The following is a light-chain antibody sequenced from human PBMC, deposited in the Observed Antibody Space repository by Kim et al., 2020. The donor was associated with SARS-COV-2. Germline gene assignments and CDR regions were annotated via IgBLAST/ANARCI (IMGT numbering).Light chain of an antibody. CDR1: QNVNTN. CDR2: GAP. J-gene: IGKJ2*01. V-gene: IGKV3-15*01. Sequence: LSVCPGEGAPLYSSARQNVNTNLAWYQQKPGQAPRLLIYGAPTRATGIPDRFSGSESGTEFTLTISRLQSEDFGIYYCQQYNDWPNFGQGTKLEIK. CDR3: QQYNDWPN.